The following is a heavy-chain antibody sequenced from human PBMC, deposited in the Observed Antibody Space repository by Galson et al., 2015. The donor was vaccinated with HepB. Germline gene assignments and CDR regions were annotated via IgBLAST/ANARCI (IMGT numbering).Heavy chain of an antibody. CDR3: ARAGSGGNYYWGFDY. Sequence: ETLSLTCTVSGYSISSGSSWGWIRQPPGKGLEWIGTISHSGSTYFSPSLKSRVTISVDTSKNQFSLKLSSVTATDTAVYYCARAGSGGNYYWGFDYWGQGTLVTVSS. D-gene: IGHD1-26*01. CDR1: GYSISSGSS. CDR2: ISHSGST. J-gene: IGHJ4*02. V-gene: IGHV4-38-2*02.